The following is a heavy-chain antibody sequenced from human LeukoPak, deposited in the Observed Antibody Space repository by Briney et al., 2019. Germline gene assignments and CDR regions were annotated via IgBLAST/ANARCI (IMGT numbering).Heavy chain of an antibody. D-gene: IGHD4-17*01. CDR3: ARVLGDGDPFDY. CDR1: GGSISSGGYY. V-gene: IGHV4-31*03. CDR2: IYYSGST. Sequence: SETPSLTCTVSGGSISSGGYYWSWIRQHPGKGLEWIGYIYYSGSTYYNPSLKSRVTISVDTSKNQFSLKLSSVTAADTAVYYCARVLGDGDPFDYWGQGTLVTVSS. J-gene: IGHJ4*02.